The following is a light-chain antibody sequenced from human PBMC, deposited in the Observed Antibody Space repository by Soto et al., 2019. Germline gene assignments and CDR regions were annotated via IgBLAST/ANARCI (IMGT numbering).Light chain of an antibody. Sequence: DIVLTQSPGTLSLSPGESATVSFRASQSVGGSSLAWYQQRPGKATRLLIDDTSKRDTGIPDRCGGSGSGTDCTLTISRLETEDVAVYYCQQYQNSPRSFGQGTKVDIK. CDR2: DTS. J-gene: IGKJ1*01. V-gene: IGKV3-20*01. CDR3: QQYQNSPRS. CDR1: QSVGGSS.